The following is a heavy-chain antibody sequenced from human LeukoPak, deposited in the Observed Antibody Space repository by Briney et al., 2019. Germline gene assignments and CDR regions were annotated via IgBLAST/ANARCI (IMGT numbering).Heavy chain of an antibody. D-gene: IGHD4/OR15-4a*01. V-gene: IGHV3-15*01. CDR3: TTFDYAAFLI. J-gene: IGHJ3*02. CDR2: IKSKTDGGTR. CDR1: GFTSSNAW. Sequence: PGGSLTLSXAVSGFTSSNAWMSWVRQAPGKGLEWVGRIKSKTDGGTRDYAAPVKGRFTISRDDSKNTLYLQMNSLKTEDTAVYYCTTFDYAAFLIWGQGTMVTVSS.